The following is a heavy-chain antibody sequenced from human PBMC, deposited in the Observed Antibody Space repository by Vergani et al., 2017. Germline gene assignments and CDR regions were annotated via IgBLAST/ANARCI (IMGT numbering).Heavy chain of an antibody. V-gene: IGHV4-31*03. Sequence: QLQLQESGPGLVKPSQTLSLTCTVSGGSMESGGYYWTWIRQVPGKGLEWIGHVFYSGDTDYNPSLKSRVTISLETSKSQFTLKLGSVTAADTAVYYCAAPGPNFWSGYYDLDIWGQGRMVTVSS. CDR1: GGSMESGGYY. J-gene: IGHJ3*02. CDR2: VFYSGDT. CDR3: AAPGPNFWSGYYDLDI. D-gene: IGHD3-3*01.